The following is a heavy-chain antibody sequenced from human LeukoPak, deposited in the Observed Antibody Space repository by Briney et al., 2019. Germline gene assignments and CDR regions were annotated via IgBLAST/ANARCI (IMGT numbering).Heavy chain of an antibody. D-gene: IGHD7-27*01. J-gene: IGHJ4*02. CDR3: ARVSSGDPGY. V-gene: IGHV4-38-2*02. CDR1: GYSISGGYY. CDR2: IYHSGST. Sequence: SETLSLTCTVSGYSISGGYYWGWIRQPPGKGLEWIGSIYHSGSTHYNPSLKSRVTVSVDTSKNQFSLKLSSVTAADTAVYYCARVSSGDPGYWGQGTLVTVSS.